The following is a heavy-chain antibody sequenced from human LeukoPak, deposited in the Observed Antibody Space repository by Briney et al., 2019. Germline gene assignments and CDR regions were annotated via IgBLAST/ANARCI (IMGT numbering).Heavy chain of an antibody. D-gene: IGHD7-27*01. V-gene: IGHV4-59*04. Sequence: SETLSLTCTVSGGSISSYYWSWIRQPPGKGLEWIGYVYYSGSTYYNPSLKSRVTISVDTSKNQFSLKLSSVTAADTAVYYCARLLWDYFDYWGQGTLVTVSS. J-gene: IGHJ4*02. CDR2: VYYSGST. CDR3: ARLLWDYFDY. CDR1: GGSISSYY.